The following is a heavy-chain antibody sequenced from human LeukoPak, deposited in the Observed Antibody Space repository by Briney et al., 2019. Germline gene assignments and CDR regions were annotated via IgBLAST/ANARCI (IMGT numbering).Heavy chain of an antibody. CDR1: GGSISSYY. Sequence: PSETLSLTCTVSGGSISSYYWSWIRQPPGKGLEWIGYIYYSGSTNYNPSLKSRVTISVDTSKNQFSRKLSSVTAADTAVYYCARSVYCSGGSCLYGMDVWGQGTTVTVSS. V-gene: IGHV4-59*08. CDR3: ARSVYCSGGSCLYGMDV. CDR2: IYYSGST. D-gene: IGHD2-15*01. J-gene: IGHJ6*02.